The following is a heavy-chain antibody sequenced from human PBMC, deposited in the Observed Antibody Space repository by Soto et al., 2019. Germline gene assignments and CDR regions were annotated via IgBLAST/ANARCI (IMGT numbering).Heavy chain of an antibody. Sequence: ASVKVSGKTSGYSFSNFYIHWVLQAPGQGLEWMGWINPNTGYTKYAQKFQGRVAMTRDTSINTGYMELTRLRSDDTAVYYCAKWGCGAGTCYSDSWGHGTLVTVSS. V-gene: IGHV1-2*02. D-gene: IGHD6-13*01. J-gene: IGHJ4*01. CDR1: GYSFSNFY. CDR3: AKWGCGAGTCYSDS. CDR2: INPNTGYT.